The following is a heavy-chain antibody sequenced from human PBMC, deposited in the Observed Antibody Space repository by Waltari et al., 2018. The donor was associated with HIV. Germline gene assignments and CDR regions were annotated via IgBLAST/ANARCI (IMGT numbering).Heavy chain of an antibody. CDR3: AGEARKRIRQGGINWFDP. Sequence: QVQLQQWGAGLLKASESLSLSCAVYGWSHSYSPWNWIRQSPGKGLEWIAEINHSGRTSYNPSLKSRVTISVDTAKNQFSLTLRAVTGADSGVYFCAGEARKRIRQGGINWFDPWGQGTSVTVVS. CDR1: GWSHSYSP. V-gene: IGHV4-34*02. D-gene: IGHD2-21*01. J-gene: IGHJ5*02. CDR2: INHSGRT.